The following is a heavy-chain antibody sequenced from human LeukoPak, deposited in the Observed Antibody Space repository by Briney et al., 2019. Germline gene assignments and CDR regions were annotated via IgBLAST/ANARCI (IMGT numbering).Heavy chain of an antibody. V-gene: IGHV3-9*01. J-gene: IGHJ6*03. CDR3: AKDMGDFWTGYPMDV. CDR2: INWNSVRI. CDR1: GFTFDDYA. Sequence: GRSLRLSCAASGFTFDDYAMHWVRQAPGKGLEGVSGINWNSVRIVYADSVKGRFIISRDNTKNSLYLQMNSLRAEDTALYYCAKDMGDFWTGYPMDVWGKGTTVTVSS. D-gene: IGHD3/OR15-3a*01.